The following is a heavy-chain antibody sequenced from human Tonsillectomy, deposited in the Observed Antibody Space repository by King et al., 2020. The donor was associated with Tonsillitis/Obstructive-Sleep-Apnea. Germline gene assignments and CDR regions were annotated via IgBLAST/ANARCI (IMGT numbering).Heavy chain of an antibody. CDR1: GGSISSGDYS. CDR3: ASAPIFSCSDGTCSSEYFQH. V-gene: IGHV4-30-2*01. CDR2: IYHSGTT. D-gene: IGHD2-15*01. Sequence: QLQLQESGSGLVKPSENLSLSCTVSGGSISSGDYSWSWIRQPPGKGLEWIAYIYHSGTTYYNPSLKSRVTISIDRSKNQFSLNLSSVTAADTALYYCASAPIFSCSDGTCSSEYFQHWGQGALVTVSS. J-gene: IGHJ1*01.